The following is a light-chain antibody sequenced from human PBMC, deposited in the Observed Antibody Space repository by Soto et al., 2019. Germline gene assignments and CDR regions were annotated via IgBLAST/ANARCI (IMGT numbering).Light chain of an antibody. CDR1: QSVSSN. CDR2: GAS. J-gene: IGKJ1*01. CDR3: QLYNNWPPWT. Sequence: EIVMTQSPATLSVSPGERATLSCRASQSVSSNLAWYQQKPGQAPRLLIYGASTRATGIPARFSGSGSGTEITLTNSSLQSEDFAVYYCQLYNNWPPWTFGQGTKVEIK. V-gene: IGKV3-15*01.